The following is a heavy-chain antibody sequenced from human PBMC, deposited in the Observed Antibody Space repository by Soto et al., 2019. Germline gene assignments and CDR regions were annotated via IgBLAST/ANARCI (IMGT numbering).Heavy chain of an antibody. Sequence: ASVKVSCKASGGTFSSYAISWVRQAPGEGLEWMGGIIPIFGTANYAQKFQGRVTITADESTITAYMELSSLRCEDTAVYYCARNIVVVPAAIGEYYYYGMDVWGQGTTVTVSS. V-gene: IGHV1-69*13. J-gene: IGHJ6*02. D-gene: IGHD2-2*02. CDR3: ARNIVVVPAAIGEYYYYGMDV. CDR1: GGTFSSYA. CDR2: IIPIFGTA.